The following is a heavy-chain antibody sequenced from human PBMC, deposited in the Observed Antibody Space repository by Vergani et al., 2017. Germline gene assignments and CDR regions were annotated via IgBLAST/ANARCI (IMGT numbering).Heavy chain of an antibody. V-gene: IGHV3-23*01. CDR1: ECTFSNYA. CDR3: AKQYFVSGNYLFDY. D-gene: IGHD3-10*01. Sequence: EVQLLESGGGLVQPGGSLRLTCAASECTFSNYAMNWVRQAPGKGLEWVSGISGSGVSAYYTDSVKGRFTISRDNSKNMLFLQMNNLRTEDTAIYYCAKQYFVSGNYLFDYWGQGTLVTVSS. J-gene: IGHJ4*02. CDR2: ISGSGVSA.